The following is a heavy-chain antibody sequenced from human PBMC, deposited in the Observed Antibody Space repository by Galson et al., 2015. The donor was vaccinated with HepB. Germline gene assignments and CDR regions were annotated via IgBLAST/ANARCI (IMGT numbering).Heavy chain of an antibody. J-gene: IGHJ4*02. CDR3: TTDSYSRYGDLDY. CDR2: IKSKTDGGTT. CDR1: GFTFSNAW. Sequence: SLRLSCAASGFTFSNAWMSWVRQAPGKGLEWVGRIKSKTDGGTTDYAAPVKGRFTISRDDSKNTLYLQMNSLKTEDTAVYYCTTDSYSRYGDLDYWGQGTLVTVSS. D-gene: IGHD4-17*01. V-gene: IGHV3-15*01.